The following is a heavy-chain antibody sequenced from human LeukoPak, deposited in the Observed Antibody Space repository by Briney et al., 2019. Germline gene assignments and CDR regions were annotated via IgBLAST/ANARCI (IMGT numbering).Heavy chain of an antibody. CDR2: IYHSGST. J-gene: IGHJ5*02. D-gene: IGHD6-13*01. Sequence: PSETLSLTCTVSGGSISSYYWSWIRQPPGKGLEWIGNIYHSGSTYYNPSLKSRVTISIDTSKNQFSLKLSSVTAADTAIYYCARAYSSSWYLNWFDPWGQGTLVTVSS. CDR1: GGSISSYY. CDR3: ARAYSSSWYLNWFDP. V-gene: IGHV4-59*08.